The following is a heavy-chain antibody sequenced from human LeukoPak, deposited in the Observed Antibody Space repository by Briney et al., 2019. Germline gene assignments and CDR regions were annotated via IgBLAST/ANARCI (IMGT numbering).Heavy chain of an antibody. Sequence: GGSLRLSCAASGFTFSSYAMSWVRQAPGKGLEWVSAISGGGGSTYYADSVKGRFTISRDNSKNTLYLQMNSLRAEDTAVYYCAKDRPYHYYDSSGSFDYWGQGTLVTVSS. D-gene: IGHD3-22*01. V-gene: IGHV3-23*01. J-gene: IGHJ4*02. CDR3: AKDRPYHYYDSSGSFDY. CDR1: GFTFSSYA. CDR2: ISGGGGST.